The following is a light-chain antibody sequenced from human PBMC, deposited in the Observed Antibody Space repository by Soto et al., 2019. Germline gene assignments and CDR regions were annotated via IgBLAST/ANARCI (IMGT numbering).Light chain of an antibody. CDR3: TSYTSNSTPYV. J-gene: IGLJ1*01. CDR1: SSDVGAYTY. CDR2: DVS. V-gene: IGLV2-14*01. Sequence: QAALTQPASLSGSPGQSITISCTGTSSDVGAYTYVSWYQQHPGKAPKLMIYDVSNRPSGVSNRFSGSKSGNTAFLIISGLQAENEADYYCTSYTSNSTPYVFGGGTKVTVL.